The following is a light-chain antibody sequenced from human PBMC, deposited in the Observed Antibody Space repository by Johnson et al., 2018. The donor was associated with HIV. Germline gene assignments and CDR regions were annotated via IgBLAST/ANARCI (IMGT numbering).Light chain of an antibody. CDR1: SSNIGNNY. CDR2: DNH. CDR3: GTWDTSLSAYV. J-gene: IGLJ1*01. Sequence: QSVLTQPPSVSAAPGQKVTISCSGSSSNIGNNYVSWYQHLPGTAPKLLIYDNHKRPSGIPDRFSGSKSGTSATLGITGLQTGDEADYYCGTWDTSLSAYVLGTGTKVTVL. V-gene: IGLV1-51*01.